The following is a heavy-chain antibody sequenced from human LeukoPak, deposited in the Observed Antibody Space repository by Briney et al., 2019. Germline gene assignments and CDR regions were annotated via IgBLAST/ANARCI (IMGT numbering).Heavy chain of an antibody. J-gene: IGHJ4*02. CDR3: ARGSGYSSSWSDLDY. Sequence: ASVKVSCKASGYTFTGYYMHWVRQAPGQGLEWMGIINPSDGSTSYAQKFQGRVTMTRDTSTSTVYMELSSLRSDDTAVYYCARGSGYSSSWSDLDYWGQGTLVTVSS. D-gene: IGHD6-6*01. V-gene: IGHV1-46*01. CDR2: INPSDGST. CDR1: GYTFTGYY.